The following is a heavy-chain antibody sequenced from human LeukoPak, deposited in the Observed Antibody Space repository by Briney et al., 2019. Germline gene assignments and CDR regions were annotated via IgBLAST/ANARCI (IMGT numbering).Heavy chain of an antibody. D-gene: IGHD6-19*01. Sequence: PGGSLRLSCAASGFTFSSYGMHWVRQAPGKGLEWVAVIWFDGSNKFYRDSVRGRFTISRDDSKNTLYLQMHSLRVEDTAVYYCTRDLSEYRSEWCFDLWGRGTLVTVSS. CDR3: TRDLSEYRSEWCFDL. CDR2: IWFDGSNK. V-gene: IGHV3-33*01. J-gene: IGHJ2*01. CDR1: GFTFSSYG.